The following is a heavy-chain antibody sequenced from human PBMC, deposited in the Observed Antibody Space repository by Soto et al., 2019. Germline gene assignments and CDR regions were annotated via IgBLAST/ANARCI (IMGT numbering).Heavy chain of an antibody. Sequence: PSETLSLTCAVYGGSFSGYYWSWIRQPPGKGLEWIGEINHSGSTNYNPSLKSRVTISVDTSKNQFSLKLSSVTAADTAVYYCARAFASSGWYAYYYYYYGMDVWGQGTTVTVSS. CDR2: INHSGST. CDR1: GGSFSGYY. V-gene: IGHV4-34*01. J-gene: IGHJ6*02. D-gene: IGHD6-19*01. CDR3: ARAFASSGWYAYYYYYYGMDV.